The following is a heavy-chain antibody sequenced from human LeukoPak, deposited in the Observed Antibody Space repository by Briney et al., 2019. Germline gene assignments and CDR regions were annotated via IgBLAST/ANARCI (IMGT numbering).Heavy chain of an antibody. J-gene: IGHJ3*01. V-gene: IGHV4-39*01. CDR3: ARRGSRLVVLLSAFDF. D-gene: IGHD2-2*01. Sequence: SETLSLMCTVSGGSTGSRGHYWDWVRQPPGKGLEWIGSVDYSGTTHYNPSLKSRVTISVDTSENQFSLKLTSVTAADTAVYYCARRGSRLVVLLSAFDFWGQGTMVTVSS. CDR1: GGSTGSRGHY. CDR2: VDYSGTT.